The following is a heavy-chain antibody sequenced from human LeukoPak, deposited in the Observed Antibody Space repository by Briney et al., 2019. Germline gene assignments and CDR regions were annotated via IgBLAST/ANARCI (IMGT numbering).Heavy chain of an antibody. CDR2: ISSSSSYM. D-gene: IGHD3-3*02. V-gene: IGHV3-21*01. CDR3: ARVGISSVPEVSYYYYYMDV. J-gene: IGHJ6*03. Sequence: GGSLRLSCAASGFTLSSYSMSWVRQAPGKGLEWVSFISSSSSYMYYADSVKGRSTISRDNAKNSLYLQMNSLRAEDTAVYYCARVGISSVPEVSYYYYYMDVWGKGTTVTVSS. CDR1: GFTLSSYS.